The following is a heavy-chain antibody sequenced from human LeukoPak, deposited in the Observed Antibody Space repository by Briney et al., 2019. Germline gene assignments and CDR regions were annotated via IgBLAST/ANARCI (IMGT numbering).Heavy chain of an antibody. J-gene: IGHJ4*02. CDR1: GFTFSSYT. CDR2: ISSSGSTI. D-gene: IGHD6-6*01. Sequence: GGSLRLSCAASGFTFSSYTMNWVRQAPGKGLEWLSYISSSGSTIYYADSVKGRFTNSRDNAKNSLYLQMNSLRAEDTAVYYCVREGYSSSFGYWGQGTLVTVSS. CDR3: VREGYSSSFGY. V-gene: IGHV3-48*01.